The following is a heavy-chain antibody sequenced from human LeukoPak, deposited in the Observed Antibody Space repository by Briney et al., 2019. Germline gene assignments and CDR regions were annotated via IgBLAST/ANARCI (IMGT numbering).Heavy chain of an antibody. D-gene: IGHD6-13*01. CDR2: ISSSSTI. J-gene: IGHJ4*02. CDR3: ARGYSSSWYVFDYFDY. CDR1: GFTFSSYS. Sequence: GGSLRLSCAASGFTFSSYSMNWVRQAPGKGLEWVSYISSSSTIYYADSVKGRFTISRDNAKNSLYLQMNSLRAEDTAVYYRARGYSSSWYVFDYFDYWGQGTLVTVSS. V-gene: IGHV3-48*01.